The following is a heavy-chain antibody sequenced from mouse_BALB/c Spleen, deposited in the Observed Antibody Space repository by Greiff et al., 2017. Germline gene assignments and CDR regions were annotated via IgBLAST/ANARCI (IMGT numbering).Heavy chain of an antibody. Sequence: VQLQQSGAELVKPGASVKLSCTASGFNIKDTYMHWVKQRPEQGLEWIGRIDPANGNTKYDPKFQGKATITADTASNTAYLQLSSLTSEDTAVYYCAYRYDGGYAMDYWGQGTSVTVSA. V-gene: IGHV14-3*02. CDR1: GFNIKDTY. CDR2: IDPANGNT. D-gene: IGHD2-14*01. J-gene: IGHJ4*01. CDR3: AYRYDGGYAMDY.